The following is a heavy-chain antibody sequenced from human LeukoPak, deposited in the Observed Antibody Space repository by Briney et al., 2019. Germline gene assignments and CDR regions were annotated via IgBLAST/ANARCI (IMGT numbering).Heavy chain of an antibody. Sequence: ASVKVSCKASGYTFTSYGISWVRQAPGQGLEWMGWISAYNGNTNYAQKLQGRVTMTRDTSTRTVYMDLSSLTSEDTAVYYCARDRRELEISIFGVETDYWGQGTLVTVSS. CDR3: ARDRRELEISIFGVETDY. D-gene: IGHD3-3*01. J-gene: IGHJ4*02. CDR2: ISAYNGNT. CDR1: GYTFTSYG. V-gene: IGHV1-18*01.